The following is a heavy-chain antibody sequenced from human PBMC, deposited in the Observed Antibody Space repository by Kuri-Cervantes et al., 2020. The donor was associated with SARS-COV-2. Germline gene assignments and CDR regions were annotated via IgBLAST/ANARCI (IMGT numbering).Heavy chain of an antibody. CDR2: IYHSGST. D-gene: IGHD2-2*01. J-gene: IGHJ4*02. CDR3: ARGVFVGYCSSTSCPYFDY. Sequence: ESLKISCTVSGYSISRGYYWGWIRQPPGKGLEWIGSIYHSGSTYYNPSLKSRVTISVDTSKNQFSLKLSSVTAADTAVYYCARGVFVGYCSSTSCPYFDYWGQGTLVTVSS. CDR1: GYSISRGYY. V-gene: IGHV4-38-2*02.